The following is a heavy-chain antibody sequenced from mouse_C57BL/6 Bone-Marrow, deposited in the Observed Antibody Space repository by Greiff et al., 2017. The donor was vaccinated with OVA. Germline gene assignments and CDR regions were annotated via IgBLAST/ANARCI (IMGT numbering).Heavy chain of an antibody. V-gene: IGHV1-80*01. J-gene: IGHJ2*01. CDR1: GYAFSSYW. Sequence: QVQLQQSGAELVKPGASVKISCKASGYAFSSYWMNWVKQRPGKGLEWIGQIYPGDGDTNYNGKFKGKATLTADKSSSTAYMQLRSLTSEDSAVYFCARSDCYYVRDYWGQGTTLTVSS. CDR3: ARSDCYYVRDY. CDR2: IYPGDGDT. D-gene: IGHD2-3*01.